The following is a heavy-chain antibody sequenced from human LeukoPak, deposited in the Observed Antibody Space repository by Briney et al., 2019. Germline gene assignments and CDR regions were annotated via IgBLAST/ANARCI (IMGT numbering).Heavy chain of an antibody. D-gene: IGHD1-26*01. CDR1: GYTFTSYG. CDR2: IIPTFGTA. Sequence: GASVKVSCKASGYTFTSYGISWVRQAPGQGLEWMGGIIPTFGTANYAQKFQGRVTITADESTSTAYMELSSLRSEDTAVYYCARDGVRWELPSAFDIWGQGTMVTVSS. CDR3: ARDGVRWELPSAFDI. J-gene: IGHJ3*02. V-gene: IGHV1-69*13.